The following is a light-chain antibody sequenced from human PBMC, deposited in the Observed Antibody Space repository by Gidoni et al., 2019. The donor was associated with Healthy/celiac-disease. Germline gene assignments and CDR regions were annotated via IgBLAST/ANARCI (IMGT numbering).Light chain of an antibody. Sequence: THFTHSPSSLSASVGDRVTITCRASQGISSPLSWYQQKPGKAPKLLIYDASSLESGVPSRFRGSGSGTDFTLTISSMQPEDVATYYCQQVNNYPLTFGGGTKVEIK. CDR3: QQVNNYPLT. J-gene: IGKJ4*01. V-gene: IGKV1D-13*01. CDR1: QGISSP. CDR2: DAS.